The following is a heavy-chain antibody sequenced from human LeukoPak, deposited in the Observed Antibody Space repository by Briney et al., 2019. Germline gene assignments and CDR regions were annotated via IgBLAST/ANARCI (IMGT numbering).Heavy chain of an antibody. Sequence: SETLSLTCAVYGGSFSGYYWSWIRQPPGKGLEWIGEISHSGSTNYNPSLKSRVTISVDTSKNQFSLKLSSVTAADTAVYYCARVWGFWSGYHFDYWGQGTLVTVSS. CDR3: ARVWGFWSGYHFDY. CDR2: ISHSGST. D-gene: IGHD3-3*01. J-gene: IGHJ4*02. CDR1: GGSFSGYY. V-gene: IGHV4-34*01.